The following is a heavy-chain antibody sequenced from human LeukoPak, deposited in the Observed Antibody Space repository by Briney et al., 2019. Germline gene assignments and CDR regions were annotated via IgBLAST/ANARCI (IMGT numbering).Heavy chain of an antibody. V-gene: IGHV4-38-2*01. CDR3: ARQVGATRFYYFDY. Sequence: SETLSLTCAVPGYSISSGYYWGWIRQPPGKGLEWIGSIYHSGSTYYNPSLKSRVTISVDTSKNQFSLKLSSVTAADTAVYYCARQVGATRFYYFDYWGQGTLVTVSS. CDR2: IYHSGST. D-gene: IGHD1-26*01. J-gene: IGHJ4*02. CDR1: GYSISSGYY.